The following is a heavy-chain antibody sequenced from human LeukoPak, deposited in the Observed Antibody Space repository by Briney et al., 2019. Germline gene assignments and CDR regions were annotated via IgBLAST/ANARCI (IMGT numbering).Heavy chain of an antibody. CDR1: GYTFTSYG. CDR3: ARADFWSTFDS. Sequence: ASVKASCKGFGYTFTSYGISWVRQTPGQGLEWMGRINTFNGKVNYAQQLQGRVTMTTDTSTNTAYMDLRSLRSDDTAVYYCARADFWSTFDSWGQGTMVTVSS. J-gene: IGHJ3*02. CDR2: INTFNGKV. V-gene: IGHV1-18*01. D-gene: IGHD3-3*01.